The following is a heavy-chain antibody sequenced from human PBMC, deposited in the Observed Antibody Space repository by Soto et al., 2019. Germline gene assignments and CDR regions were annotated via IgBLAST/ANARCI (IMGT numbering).Heavy chain of an antibody. CDR1: GYVFTNYW. J-gene: IGHJ4*02. CDR3: ARSEGLDY. Sequence: GESLKISCKGSGYVFTNYWIGWVRQMPGKGLEWMGIIYPGDSDTRYSPSFQGQVSISVDKSINTAYLQWSSLQAPDTAMYYCARSEGLDYWGQGTLVTVSS. V-gene: IGHV5-51*01. CDR2: IYPGDSDT.